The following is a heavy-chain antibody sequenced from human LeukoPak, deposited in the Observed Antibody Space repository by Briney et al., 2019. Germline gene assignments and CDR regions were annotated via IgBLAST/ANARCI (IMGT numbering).Heavy chain of an antibody. CDR2: INHSGST. Sequence: SETLSLTCAVYGGSFSGYYWSWIRQPPGKGLEWIGEINHSGSTNYNPSLKSRVTISVDTSKNQFSLKLSSVTVADTAVYYCARRGQGRRYYYGSGSYVGDWFDPWGQGTLVTVSS. D-gene: IGHD3-10*01. J-gene: IGHJ5*02. V-gene: IGHV4-34*01. CDR3: ARRGQGRRYYYGSGSYVGDWFDP. CDR1: GGSFSGYY.